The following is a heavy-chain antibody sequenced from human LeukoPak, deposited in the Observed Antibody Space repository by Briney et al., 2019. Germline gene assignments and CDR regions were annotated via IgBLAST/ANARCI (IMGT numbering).Heavy chain of an antibody. V-gene: IGHV1-69*04. CDR2: IIPILGIA. CDR3: ARGFLSMNDY. Sequence: GTSVKVSCKASGGTFSSYAISWVRQAPGQGLEWMGRIIPILGIANYAQKLQGRVTITADKSTSTAYMELRSLRSDDTAVYYCARGFLSMNDYWGQGTVVTVSS. D-gene: IGHD2/OR15-2a*01. J-gene: IGHJ4*02. CDR1: GGTFSSYA.